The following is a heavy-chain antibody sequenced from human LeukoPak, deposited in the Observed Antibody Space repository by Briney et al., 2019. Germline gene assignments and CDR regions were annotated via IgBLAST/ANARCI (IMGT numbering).Heavy chain of an antibody. CDR2: INWNGGST. D-gene: IGHD3-22*01. CDR3: ARDYDSSGYSDAFDI. V-gene: IGHV3-20*04. J-gene: IGHJ3*02. Sequence: GGPLRLSCAASGFTFDYYGMSWVRQAPGKGLGWVSVINWNGGSTGYADSVKGRFTISRDNAKNSLYLQMNSLRAEDTALYYCARDYDSSGYSDAFDIWGQGIMVTASS. CDR1: GFTFDYYG.